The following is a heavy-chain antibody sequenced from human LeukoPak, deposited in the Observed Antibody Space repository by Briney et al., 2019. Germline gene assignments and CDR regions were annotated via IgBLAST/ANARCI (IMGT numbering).Heavy chain of an antibody. Sequence: ASVTVSCKASGGTFSSYAISWVRQAPGQGLEWMGGIVPIFGTANYAQTFQGRVTNTADKYTSTAYMELSSLRSEDTAVYYGASVNAPNCRGGSCYSAPYYYGMDVWAKGTTVTVSS. CDR2: IVPIFGTA. CDR3: ASVNAPNCRGGSCYSAPYYYGMDV. J-gene: IGHJ6*04. D-gene: IGHD2-15*01. V-gene: IGHV1-69*06. CDR1: GGTFSSYA.